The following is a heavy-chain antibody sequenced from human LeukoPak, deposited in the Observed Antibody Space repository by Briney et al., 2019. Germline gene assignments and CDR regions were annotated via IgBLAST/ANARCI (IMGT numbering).Heavy chain of an antibody. J-gene: IGHJ3*02. CDR1: GFTFSTYA. CDR3: AKDAKLGMATMYSFGT. Sequence: KPGGSLRVSCAASGFTFSTYAMSWVRQAPGKGLEWVSGISGSGGSTYYADSVKGRFTISRDNSKSSLYLQMNSLRAEDTAVYYCAKDAKLGMATMYSFGTWGQGTMVTVSS. V-gene: IGHV3-23*01. CDR2: ISGSGGST. D-gene: IGHD5-24*01.